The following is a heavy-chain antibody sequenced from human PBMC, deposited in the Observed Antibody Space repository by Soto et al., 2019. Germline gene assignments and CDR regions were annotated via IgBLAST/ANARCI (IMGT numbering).Heavy chain of an antibody. D-gene: IGHD3-10*01. CDR2: IYYSGST. CDR1: GGSISSGGYY. V-gene: IGHV4-31*03. J-gene: IGHJ5*02. CDR3: ARDWGPASIYGSGSGERWFDP. Sequence: QVQLQESGPGLVKPSQTLSLTCTVSGGSISSGGYYWSWIRQHPGKGLEWIGYIYYSGSTYYNPSLKSRVTISVDTSKNQFSLKLSSVTAADTAVYYCARDWGPASIYGSGSGERWFDPWGQGTLVTVSS.